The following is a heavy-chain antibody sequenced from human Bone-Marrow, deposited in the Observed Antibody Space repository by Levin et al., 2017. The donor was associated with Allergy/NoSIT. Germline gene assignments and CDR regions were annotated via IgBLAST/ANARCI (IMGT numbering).Heavy chain of an antibody. CDR1: GYTFSTYW. CDR2: IWSGGSDT. Sequence: AGGSLRLSCKGSGYTFSTYWIAWVRQMPGKGLEWVGIIWSGGSDTRYSPSFEGQVTISVDKSINTAYLQWDSLRASDTAKYYCARRMVVLSGAQALDVWGQGTTVIVSS. V-gene: IGHV5-51*01. CDR3: ARRMVVLSGAQALDV. D-gene: IGHD2-8*01. J-gene: IGHJ3*01.